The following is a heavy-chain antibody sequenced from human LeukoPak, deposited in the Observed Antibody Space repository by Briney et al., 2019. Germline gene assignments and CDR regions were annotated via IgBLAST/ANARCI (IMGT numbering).Heavy chain of an antibody. CDR1: GGSISSSSYY. CDR2: IYYSGST. V-gene: IGHV4-39*01. D-gene: IGHD3-10*01. CDR3: ARLTLYGSGSYPDY. Sequence: SETLSLTCTVSGGSISSSSYYWGWIRQPPGKGLEWIGSIYYSGSTYYNPSLKSRVTISVDTSKTQFSLKLNSVTAADTAVYYCARLTLYGSGSYPDYWGQGTLVTVSS. J-gene: IGHJ4*02.